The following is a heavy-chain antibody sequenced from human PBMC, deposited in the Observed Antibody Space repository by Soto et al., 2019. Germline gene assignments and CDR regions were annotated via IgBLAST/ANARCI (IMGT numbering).Heavy chain of an antibody. Sequence: GRMRKKTGKGLEWMGIIYPGDSDTRYSPSFQGQVTISADKSISTAYLQWSSLKASDTAMYYCARRHCSGGSCYSSVAFDIWGQGTMVTVSS. CDR3: ARRHCSGGSCYSSVAFDI. J-gene: IGHJ3*02. V-gene: IGHV5-51*01. D-gene: IGHD2-15*01. CDR2: IYPGDSDT.